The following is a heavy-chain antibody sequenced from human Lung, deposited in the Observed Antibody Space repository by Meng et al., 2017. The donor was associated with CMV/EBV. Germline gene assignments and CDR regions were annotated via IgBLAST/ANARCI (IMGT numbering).Heavy chain of an antibody. CDR2: ISAENGNT. V-gene: IGHV1-18*01. J-gene: IGHJ4*02. CDR1: GYTFGIFG. Sequence: QVQLVQSGAELQKPGASVKVSCKASGYTFGIFGITWVRQAPGQGLEWVEWISAENGNTNYAQKFQGRVTLTTDTSTKTAYMDLRGLRSDDSAVYYCARAGAAVTTHFDFWGRGTLVTVSS. D-gene: IGHD4-17*01. CDR3: ARAGAAVTTHFDF.